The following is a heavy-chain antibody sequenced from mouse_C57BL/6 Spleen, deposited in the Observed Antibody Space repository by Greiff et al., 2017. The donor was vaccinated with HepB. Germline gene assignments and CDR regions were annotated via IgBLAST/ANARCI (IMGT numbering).Heavy chain of an antibody. CDR1: GYTFTSYW. D-gene: IGHD2-5*01. Sequence: VQLKQPGAELVMPGASVKLSCKASGYTFTSYWMHWVKQRPGQGLEWIGEIDPSDSYTNYNQKFKGKSTLTVDKSSSTAYMQLSSLTSEDSAVYYCARGYYSNYWFAYWGQGTLVTVSA. J-gene: IGHJ3*01. V-gene: IGHV1-69*01. CDR3: ARGYYSNYWFAY. CDR2: IDPSDSYT.